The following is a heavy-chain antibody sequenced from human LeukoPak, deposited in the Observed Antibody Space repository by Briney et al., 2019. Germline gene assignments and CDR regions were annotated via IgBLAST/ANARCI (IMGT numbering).Heavy chain of an antibody. V-gene: IGHV4-59*01. Sequence: SETLSLTCTVSGGSISSYYWSWIRQPPGKGLEWIGYIYYSGSTNYNPSLKSRVTISVDTSKNQFPLKLSSVTAADTAVYYCASLVLDSSGYYLDYWGQGTLVTVSS. J-gene: IGHJ4*02. CDR2: IYYSGST. D-gene: IGHD3-22*01. CDR3: ASLVLDSSGYYLDY. CDR1: GGSISSYY.